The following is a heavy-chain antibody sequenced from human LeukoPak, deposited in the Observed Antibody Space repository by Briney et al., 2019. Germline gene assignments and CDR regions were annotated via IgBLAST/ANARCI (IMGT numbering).Heavy chain of an antibody. D-gene: IGHD3-22*01. CDR3: ARVDTSVYYYFDY. J-gene: IGHJ4*02. V-gene: IGHV4-39*01. CDR1: GGSISGSYYY. Sequence: PSETLSLTCTVSGGSISGSYYYWGWIRQPPGKGLEWIGSIYYSGSTYHNPSLKSRVTISVDTSKNQFSLKLSSVTAADTAVYYCARVDTSVYYYFDYWGQGTLVTVSS. CDR2: IYYSGST.